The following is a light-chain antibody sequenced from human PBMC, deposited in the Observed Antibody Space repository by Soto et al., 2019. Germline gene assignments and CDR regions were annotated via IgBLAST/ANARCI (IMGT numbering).Light chain of an antibody. CDR1: SSDVGGHNY. V-gene: IGLV2-11*01. CDR3: CSYAGGYSYV. CDR2: DVS. J-gene: IGLJ1*01. Sequence: QSALTQPRSVSGSPGQSVTISCTGTSSDVGGHNYVSWYQQHPGKAPKLMISDVSRRPSGVPDRFSGSKSGNTASLTISGLQAEDEADYYCCSYAGGYSYVLGNGTKVT.